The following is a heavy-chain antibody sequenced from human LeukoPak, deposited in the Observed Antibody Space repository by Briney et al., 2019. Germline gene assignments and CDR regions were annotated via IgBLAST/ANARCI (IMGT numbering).Heavy chain of an antibody. D-gene: IGHD3-3*01. J-gene: IGHJ4*02. CDR3: ARGSLYYDFWSPRIDY. CDR2: ISAYNGNT. V-gene: IGHV1-18*01. Sequence: GASVEVSCKASGYTFTSYGISWVRQAPGQGLEWMGWISAYNGNTNYAQKLQGRVTMTTDTSTSTAYMELRSLRSDDTAVYYCARGSLYYDFWSPRIDYWGQGTLVTVSS. CDR1: GYTFTSYG.